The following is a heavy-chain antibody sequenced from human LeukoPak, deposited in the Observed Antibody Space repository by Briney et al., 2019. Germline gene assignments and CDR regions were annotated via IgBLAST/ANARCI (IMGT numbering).Heavy chain of an antibody. CDR2: INPNSGDT. J-gene: IGHJ4*02. CDR1: GYTFTAYY. Sequence: ASVKVSCKASGYTFTAYYMHWVRQAPGQGLEWMGWINPNSGDTKIAQKFQGRVTMTRDTSISTAYMELSSLRSDDTAVYCCARGPNYYDSSGFHYRDWGQGTLVTVSS. V-gene: IGHV1-2*02. D-gene: IGHD3-22*01. CDR3: ARGPNYYDSSGFHYRD.